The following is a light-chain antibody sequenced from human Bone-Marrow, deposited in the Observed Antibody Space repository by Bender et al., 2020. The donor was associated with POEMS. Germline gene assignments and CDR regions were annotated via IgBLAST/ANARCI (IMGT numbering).Light chain of an antibody. V-gene: IGLV3-1*01. CDR2: QDD. Sequence: SYELTQPASVSVSPGQTASVTCSGAKLGEKYVCWYQQRSGQSPVMVIYQDDKRPSGIPERFSGYVSGDTATLTIRDTQPVDEADYFCQAWDSTTAPFVFGTGTTVTVL. CDR3: QAWDSTTAPFV. J-gene: IGLJ1*01. CDR1: KLGEKY.